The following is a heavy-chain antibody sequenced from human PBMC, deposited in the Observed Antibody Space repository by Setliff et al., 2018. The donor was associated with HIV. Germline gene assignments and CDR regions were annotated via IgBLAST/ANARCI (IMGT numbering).Heavy chain of an antibody. Sequence: PGGSLRLSCAASGFTFSSYSMNWVRQAPGKGLEWISSIGGTGGDIYYADSVKGRFTISGDVSKNTLYLQMNSLRAEDTAVYYCARGYCSSTTCLYYFDYWGQGTLVTVSS. V-gene: IGHV3-21*01. CDR2: IGGTGGDI. D-gene: IGHD2-2*01. CDR3: ARGYCSSTTCLYYFDY. J-gene: IGHJ4*02. CDR1: GFTFSSYS.